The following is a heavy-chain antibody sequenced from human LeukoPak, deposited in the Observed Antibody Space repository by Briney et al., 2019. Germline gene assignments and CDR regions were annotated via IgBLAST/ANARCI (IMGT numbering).Heavy chain of an antibody. CDR3: ARDYGRKLEP. J-gene: IGHJ5*02. CDR2: ISSSSSYI. V-gene: IGHV3-21*01. CDR1: GFTFSSYS. Sequence: GGSLRLSCAASGFTFSSYSMNWVRQAPGKGLEWVSSISSSSSYIYCADSVKGRFTISRDNAKNSLYLQMNSLRAEDTAVYYCARDYGRKLEPWGQGTLVTVSS. D-gene: IGHD1-1*01.